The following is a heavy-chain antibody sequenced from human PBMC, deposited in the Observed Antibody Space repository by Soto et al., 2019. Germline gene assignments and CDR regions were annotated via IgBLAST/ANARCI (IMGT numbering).Heavy chain of an antibody. CDR2: IYYSGST. Sequence: SETLSLTCTVSGGSISSGGYYWSWIRQHAGKGLEWIGYIYYSGSTYYNPSLRSRVTISVDTSKNQFSLKLSSVTAADTAVYYCARDWADDSSGYYYYYGMDVWGQGTTVTVSS. CDR1: GGSISSGGYY. J-gene: IGHJ6*02. V-gene: IGHV4-31*03. CDR3: ARDWADDSSGYYYYYGMDV. D-gene: IGHD3-22*01.